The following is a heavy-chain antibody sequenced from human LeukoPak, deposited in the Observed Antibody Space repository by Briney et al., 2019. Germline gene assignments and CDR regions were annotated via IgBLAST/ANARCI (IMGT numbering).Heavy chain of an antibody. J-gene: IGHJ6*02. D-gene: IGHD5-18*01. CDR2: IRGSGGSSAGTT. V-gene: IGHV3-23*01. CDR1: GFTFTSYA. CDR3: THGSGETGVYTATASGPLYYNYYGMDV. Sequence: GGSLRLSCAASGFTFTSYAMTWVRQAPGKGLEWVATIRGSGGSSAGTTDYADSVKGRTTISRDNPKNTLYLHMNSMSAGDTAIYYCTHGSGETGVYTATASGPLYYNYYGMDVWGQGTTVTVSS.